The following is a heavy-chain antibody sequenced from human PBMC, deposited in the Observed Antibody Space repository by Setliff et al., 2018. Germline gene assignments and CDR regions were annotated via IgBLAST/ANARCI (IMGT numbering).Heavy chain of an antibody. CDR2: IIPIFGTP. V-gene: IGHV1-69*13. Sequence: SVKVPCKASRGMSGTYSISWVRQAPGQGLEWMGAIIPIFGTPNYAQKFQDRVTITAGVPTSTAYMELSSLRSDDTAVYYCARDGAYCSGGSCYSFDYWGQGTPVTVSS. J-gene: IGHJ4*02. D-gene: IGHD2-15*01. CDR3: ARDGAYCSGGSCYSFDY. CDR1: RGMSGTYS.